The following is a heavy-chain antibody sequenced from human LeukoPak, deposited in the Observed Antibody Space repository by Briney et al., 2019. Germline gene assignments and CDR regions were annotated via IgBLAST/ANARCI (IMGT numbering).Heavy chain of an antibody. J-gene: IGHJ4*02. CDR1: GYRFTSYW. Sequence: GESLKISCKGSGYRFTSYWIGWVRQMPGKGLEWMGIIYPGDSYTRFSPSFQGQVTIPADKSISTAYLQWSSLKASHTAMYHCARRKGYCGGDCYSTYFDYWGQGTLVTVSS. V-gene: IGHV5-51*01. D-gene: IGHD2-21*02. CDR2: IYPGDSYT. CDR3: ARRKGYCGGDCYSTYFDY.